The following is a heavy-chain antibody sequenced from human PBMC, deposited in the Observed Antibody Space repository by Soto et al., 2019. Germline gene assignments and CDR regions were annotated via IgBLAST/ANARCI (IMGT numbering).Heavy chain of an antibody. D-gene: IGHD2-15*01. CDR3: ARGDRFRCSGDRCFSDGLFLS. V-gene: IGHV3-48*02. Sequence: EVQLVEPGGGLVQRGGSLRLSCAASGFTFGIYSMNWVRQAPGKGLEGISYINGSSSTMYYADSVKGRFIISRDNADNSLYLQMNSLRDADTAVYYCARGDRFRCSGDRCFSDGLFLSWGQGTLVTVSS. CDR1: GFTFGIYS. J-gene: IGHJ5*02. CDR2: INGSSSTM.